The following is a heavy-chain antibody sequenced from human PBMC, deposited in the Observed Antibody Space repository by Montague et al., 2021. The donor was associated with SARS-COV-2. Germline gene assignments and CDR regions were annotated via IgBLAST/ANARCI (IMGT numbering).Heavy chain of an antibody. CDR1: GGSISSYY. D-gene: IGHD3-3*01. Sequence: ETLSLTCTVSGGSISSYYWSWIRQPPGKGLEWIGYIYYSGSTNYNPSLKSRVTISVGTSKNQFSLKLSSVTAADTAVYYCAGTYYDFWSGFIRYYYMDVWGKGTTVTVSS. CDR2: IYYSGST. J-gene: IGHJ6*03. CDR3: AGTYYDFWSGFIRYYYMDV. V-gene: IGHV4-59*01.